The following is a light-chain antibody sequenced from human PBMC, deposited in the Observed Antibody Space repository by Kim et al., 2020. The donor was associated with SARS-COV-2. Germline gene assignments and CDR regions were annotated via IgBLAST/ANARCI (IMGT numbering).Light chain of an antibody. V-gene: IGKV1-39*01. CDR2: TAS. Sequence: DIQMTQSPSSLSASVGDRVTITCRASQDISRYLNWYQQKPGKAPKLLIYTASSLQSGVPSRFTGSGAETDFTLTISSLQPEDFATYYCQQNYSASRTFGQGTKVDIK. CDR1: QDISRY. CDR3: QQNYSASRT. J-gene: IGKJ1*01.